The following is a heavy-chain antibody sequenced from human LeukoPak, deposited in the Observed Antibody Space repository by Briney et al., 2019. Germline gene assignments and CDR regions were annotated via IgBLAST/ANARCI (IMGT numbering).Heavy chain of an antibody. V-gene: IGHV1-24*01. CDR1: GYTLTELS. Sequence: ASVKVSCKVSGYTLTELSMHWVRQAPGKGLEWMGGFDPEDGETIYAQKFQGRVTITADESTSTAYMELSSLRSEDTAVYYCARSPYDSSGQFDYWGQGTLVTVSS. CDR3: ARSPYDSSGQFDY. D-gene: IGHD3-22*01. CDR2: FDPEDGET. J-gene: IGHJ4*02.